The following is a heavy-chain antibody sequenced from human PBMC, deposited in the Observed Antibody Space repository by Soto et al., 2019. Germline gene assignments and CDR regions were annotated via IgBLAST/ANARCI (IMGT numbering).Heavy chain of an antibody. CDR1: GFTFSSYA. V-gene: IGHV3-23*01. Sequence: GGSLRLSCAASGFTFSSYAMSWVRQAPGKGPEWVSAISGSGGSTYYVDSVKGRFTISRDNSKNTLYLQMNSLRAEDTAVYYCANTYSSGWYRMFDYWGQGTLVTVSS. CDR2: ISGSGGST. D-gene: IGHD6-19*01. CDR3: ANTYSSGWYRMFDY. J-gene: IGHJ4*02.